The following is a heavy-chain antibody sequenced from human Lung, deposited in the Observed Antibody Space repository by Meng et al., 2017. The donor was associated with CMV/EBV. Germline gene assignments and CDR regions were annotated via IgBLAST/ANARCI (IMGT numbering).Heavy chain of an antibody. Sequence: SVKVSCKASGDSFSSYTFSWVRQAPGQGLEWMGGINPMFGTANSAQKFQGRVTIAADESTTTAYMELSSLRSDDTALYCCARGSVVGAMGCDYWGQGTPVTVSS. CDR2: INPMFGTA. CDR3: ARGSVVGAMGCDY. J-gene: IGHJ4*02. D-gene: IGHD2-21*01. V-gene: IGHV1-69*13. CDR1: GDSFSSYT.